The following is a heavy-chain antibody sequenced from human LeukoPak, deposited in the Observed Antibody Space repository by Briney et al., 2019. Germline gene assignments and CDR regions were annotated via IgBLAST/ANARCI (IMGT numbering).Heavy chain of an antibody. CDR2: KKHDGTEK. V-gene: IGHV3-7*04. J-gene: IGHJ4*02. D-gene: IGHD1-26*01. CDR1: GFTLSNYW. CDR3: ARSPYSGSYGPFDY. Sequence: GGSLRLSCAASGFTLSNYWMNWVRQATGKGLECVANKKHDGTEKSYVDSVKGRFTISRDDAKNSLYLQMNSLGAEDTARYYCARSPYSGSYGPFDYWGQGTLVTVSS.